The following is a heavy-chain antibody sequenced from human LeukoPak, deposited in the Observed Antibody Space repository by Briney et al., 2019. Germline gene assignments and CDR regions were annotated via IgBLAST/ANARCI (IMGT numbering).Heavy chain of an antibody. CDR1: GFTFSSFA. Sequence: GGSLRLSCAASGFTFSSFAVIWVRQAPGKGLEWVAFIRYDGSNKYYADSVKGRFTISRDNSKNTLYLQMNSLRAEDTAVYYCAKDVGRTVAGPRTDYWGQGTLVTVSS. V-gene: IGHV3-30*02. J-gene: IGHJ4*02. CDR2: IRYDGSNK. D-gene: IGHD6-19*01. CDR3: AKDVGRTVAGPRTDY.